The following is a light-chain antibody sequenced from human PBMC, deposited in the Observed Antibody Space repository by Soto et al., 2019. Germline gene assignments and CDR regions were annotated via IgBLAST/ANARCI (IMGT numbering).Light chain of an antibody. CDR1: QSVSSN. Sequence: EIVMTQSPATLSVSPGERATISCRASQSVSSNLAWYQQKPGQAPRLLIYGASTRATGIPARFSGSGSGTEFTLPISSLQSEDFAVYYCQQYNNWQITFGQGTRLEIK. CDR3: QQYNNWQIT. V-gene: IGKV3-15*01. J-gene: IGKJ5*01. CDR2: GAS.